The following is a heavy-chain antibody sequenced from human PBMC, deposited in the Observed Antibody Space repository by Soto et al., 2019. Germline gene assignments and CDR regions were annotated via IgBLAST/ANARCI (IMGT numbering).Heavy chain of an antibody. Sequence: QVQLVESGGGVVQPGRSLRLSCAAAGITFSSFGMHWVRQAPGKGLEWMAGISPDGFNKYYEDSVKGRFTISRDNSKNTLYLQMDSLRAEDTAVYYCAKVFLTRPLPWGQGTLVTVSS. V-gene: IGHV3-30*18. CDR3: AKVFLTRPLP. D-gene: IGHD3-3*01. J-gene: IGHJ5*02. CDR1: GITFSSFG. CDR2: ISPDGFNK.